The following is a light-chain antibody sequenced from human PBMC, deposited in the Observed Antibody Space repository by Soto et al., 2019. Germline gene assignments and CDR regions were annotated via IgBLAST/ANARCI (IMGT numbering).Light chain of an antibody. CDR2: DVN. V-gene: IGLV2-14*03. CDR1: SSDVDGYNY. CDR3: TSSTASSPFYV. Sequence: QSVLTQPASVSGSPGQSITISCTGTSSDVDGYNYVSWYQQHPGKAPKFMIYDVNNRPSGVSNRFSGSKSGNTASLIISGLQAEDEADYFCTSSTASSPFYVFGAGTKVTV. J-gene: IGLJ1*01.